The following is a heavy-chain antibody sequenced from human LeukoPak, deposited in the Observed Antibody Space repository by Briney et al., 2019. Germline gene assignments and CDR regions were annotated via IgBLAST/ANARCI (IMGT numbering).Heavy chain of an antibody. J-gene: IGHJ3*02. CDR1: GFTFRTFG. Sequence: GGSLRLSCSASGFTFRTFGMHWVRQDPGKGLDYVSAISYNGGSTYYADSVRDRFTISRDNSKNTLYLQMSSLRAEDTALYYCVKDSALNGFDIWGQGTMVTVSS. CDR3: VKDSALNGFDI. V-gene: IGHV3-64D*06. CDR2: ISYNGGST. D-gene: IGHD2-8*01.